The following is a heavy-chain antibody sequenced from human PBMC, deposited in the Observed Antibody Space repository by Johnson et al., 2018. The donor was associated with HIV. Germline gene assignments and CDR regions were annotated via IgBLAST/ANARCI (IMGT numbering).Heavy chain of an antibody. CDR3: ARGGANYYESSGYYGAFDI. CDR2: IYSGGST. CDR1: GFTVSSNY. D-gene: IGHD3-22*01. J-gene: IGHJ3*02. V-gene: IGHV3-66*01. Sequence: VASGGGLVQPGGSLRLSCAASGFTVSSNYMSWVRQAPGTGLEWVSVIYSGGSTYYADSVKGRFTISSDNSMHTLYLQMNSLRAEDTAVDYCARGGANYYESSGYYGAFDIWGQGTMVTVSS.